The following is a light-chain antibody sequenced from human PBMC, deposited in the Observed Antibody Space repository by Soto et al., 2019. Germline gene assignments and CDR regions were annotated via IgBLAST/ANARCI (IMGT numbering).Light chain of an antibody. CDR1: SSDVGGYNY. Sequence: QSALTQPASVSGSPGQSITISCTGTSSDVGGYNYVSWYQQHPGKAPKLMIYEVNNRPSGVSNRFSGSKSGNTASLTISGLQAEDEADYYCSSYTGSSTLLFGGGTKVTVL. CDR2: EVN. CDR3: SSYTGSSTLL. V-gene: IGLV2-14*01. J-gene: IGLJ3*02.